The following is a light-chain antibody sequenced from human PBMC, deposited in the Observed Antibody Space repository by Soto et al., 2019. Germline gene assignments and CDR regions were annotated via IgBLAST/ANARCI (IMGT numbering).Light chain of an antibody. J-gene: IGKJ5*01. CDR1: LSVRNH. Sequence: EIMMTQSPATVSMSPGERATLSCRASLSVRNHLAWYQHKPGQVPRLLIYSASTRATGIPARFSGSGSGTEFTLTISSLQSEDSAVYYCQQYDVWPPITFGQGTRLEIK. V-gene: IGKV3-15*01. CDR3: QQYDVWPPIT. CDR2: SAS.